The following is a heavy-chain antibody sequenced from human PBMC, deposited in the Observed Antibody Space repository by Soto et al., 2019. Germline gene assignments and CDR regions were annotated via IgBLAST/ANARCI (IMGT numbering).Heavy chain of an antibody. J-gene: IGHJ5*02. V-gene: IGHV4-39*01. CDR3: ARHRARNWFDP. D-gene: IGHD6-6*01. CDR2: IYYSGST. Sequence: ASETLSLTCIVSGGSISSSSYYWGWIRQPPGKGLEWIGSIYYSGSTYYNPSLKSRVTISVDTSKNQFSLKLSSVTAADTAVFYCARHRARNWFDPWGQGTLVTVSS. CDR1: GGSISSSSYY.